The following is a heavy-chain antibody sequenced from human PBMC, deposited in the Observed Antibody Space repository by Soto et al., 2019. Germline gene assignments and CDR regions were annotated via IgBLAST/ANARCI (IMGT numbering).Heavy chain of an antibody. V-gene: IGHV3-30*18. D-gene: IGHD6-13*01. J-gene: IGHJ4*02. CDR2: ISYDGSNK. CDR1: GFTFSSYG. CDR3: AKGPYSYPYYFDY. Sequence: LRLSCAASGFTFSSYGMHWVRQAPGKGLEWVAVISYDGSNKYYADSVKGRFTISRDNSKNTLYLQMNSLRAEDTAVYYCAKGPYSYPYYFDYWGQGTLVTVSS.